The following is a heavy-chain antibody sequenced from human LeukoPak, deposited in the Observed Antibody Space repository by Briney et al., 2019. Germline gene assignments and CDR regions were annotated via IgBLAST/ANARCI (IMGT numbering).Heavy chain of an antibody. J-gene: IGHJ5*02. CDR3: ATPGGYDILTGRPEGDWFDP. Sequence: ASVKVSCXASGYTFTGYYMHWVRLAPGQGLEWMGRINPNSGGTNYAQKFQGRVTMTRDTSISTAYMELSRLRSDDTAVYYCATPGGYDILTGRPEGDWFDPWGQGTLVTVSS. CDR1: GYTFTGYY. D-gene: IGHD3-9*01. V-gene: IGHV1-2*06. CDR2: INPNSGGT.